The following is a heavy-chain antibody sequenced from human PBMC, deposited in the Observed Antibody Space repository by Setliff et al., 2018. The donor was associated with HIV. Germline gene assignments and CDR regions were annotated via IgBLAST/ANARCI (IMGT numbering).Heavy chain of an antibody. CDR2: ISYSGNT. CDR3: ARGFYREAMDV. J-gene: IGHJ6*02. CDR1: GGSISNRY. V-gene: IGHV4-59*11. Sequence: PSETLSLTCTVSGGSISNRYWSWIRQPPGKELEWVGSISYSGNTDQNPSLKSRVTISQDTSNNQFSLKLSSVTAADTAVYFCARGFYREAMDVWGPGTTVNVSS. D-gene: IGHD1-26*01.